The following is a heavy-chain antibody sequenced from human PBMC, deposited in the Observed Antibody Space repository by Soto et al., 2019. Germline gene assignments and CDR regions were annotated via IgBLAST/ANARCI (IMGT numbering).Heavy chain of an antibody. J-gene: IGHJ6*02. CDR2: IFHFGTT. V-gene: IGHV4-38-2*01. D-gene: IGHD3-16*02. CDR1: GYSISSGSY. CDR3: SLIGLDV. Sequence: SETLSLTCDVSGYSISSGSYWAWIRQAPGKGLEWIGMIFHFGTTYYNPSLQSRVTISVDTSRNTLYLEMNSLRPEDTAVYYCSLIGLDVWGQGTTVTVSS.